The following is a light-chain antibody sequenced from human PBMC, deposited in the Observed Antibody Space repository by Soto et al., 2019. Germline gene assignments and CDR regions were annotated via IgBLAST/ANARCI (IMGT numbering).Light chain of an antibody. CDR3: CSYTSSSTPWV. V-gene: IGLV2-14*03. CDR1: SSDFGGYNY. CDR2: DVS. Sequence: QSALTQPASVSGSPGQSITISCTGTSSDFGGYNYVSWYQQHPGKAPKLMIYDVSDRPSGVSNRFSASKSGNTAPLTISGLQAEDEADYYCCSYTSSSTPWVFGTGTKVTVL. J-gene: IGLJ1*01.